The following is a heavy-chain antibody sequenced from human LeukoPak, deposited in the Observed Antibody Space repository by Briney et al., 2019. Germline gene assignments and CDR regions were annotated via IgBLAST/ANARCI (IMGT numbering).Heavy chain of an antibody. J-gene: IGHJ4*02. Sequence: GGSLRLSCAVSGFTFSSYEMICVRQAPAKGLEWGSYISSSVTTIYYADSVKGRFTISKDNAKNSLYLQMNSLRAEDTAVYYCARSEYYYGSGSYYYYFDYWGQGTLVTVSS. V-gene: IGHV3-48*03. D-gene: IGHD3-10*01. CDR1: GFTFSSYE. CDR2: ISSSVTTI. CDR3: ARSEYYYGSGSYYYYFDY.